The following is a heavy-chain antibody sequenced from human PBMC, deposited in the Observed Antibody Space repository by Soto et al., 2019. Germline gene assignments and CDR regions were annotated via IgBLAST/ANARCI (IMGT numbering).Heavy chain of an antibody. D-gene: IGHD2-21*02. Sequence: QVHLVQSGAEVKKPGASVKVSCKTSGYTFTRYGISWMRQAPGQGLEWMGWISGYDGRTNFAQKVQDRVTMTTDTSTITVYMELRSLSPDDTAVYYCAREGDVPYYYYGMDVWGQGTTVTVSS. CDR2: ISGYDGRT. J-gene: IGHJ6*02. CDR3: AREGDVPYYYYGMDV. V-gene: IGHV1-18*01. CDR1: GYTFTRYG.